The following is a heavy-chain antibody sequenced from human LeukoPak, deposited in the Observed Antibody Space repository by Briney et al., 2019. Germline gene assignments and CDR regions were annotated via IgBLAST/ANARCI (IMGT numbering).Heavy chain of an antibody. V-gene: IGHV3-7*01. CDR3: ARVRDDYYFDY. J-gene: IGHJ4*02. CDR1: GFTFSSYS. CDR2: IKQAGSEN. D-gene: IGHD1-1*01. Sequence: GGSLRLSCAASGFTFSSYSMNWVRQAPGKGLEWVANIKQAGSENSYVDSVKGRFTISRDNAKNSLYLQINSLRAEDTAVYYCARVRDDYYFDYWGQGTLVTVSS.